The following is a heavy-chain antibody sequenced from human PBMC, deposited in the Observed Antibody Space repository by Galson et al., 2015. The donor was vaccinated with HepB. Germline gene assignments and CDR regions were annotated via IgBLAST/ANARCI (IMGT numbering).Heavy chain of an antibody. D-gene: IGHD6-19*01. J-gene: IGHJ4*02. CDR2: ISYDGSNK. CDR1: GFTFSSYA. CDR3: ARAIIGSAWHGDLDY. Sequence: SLRLSCAASGFTFSSYAMHWVRQAPGKGLEWVAVISYDGSNKYYAESLKGRFTISRDNSKNTLFLQMNSLRADDTAMYYCARAIIGSAWHGDLDYWGQGTLVTVSS. V-gene: IGHV3-30-3*01.